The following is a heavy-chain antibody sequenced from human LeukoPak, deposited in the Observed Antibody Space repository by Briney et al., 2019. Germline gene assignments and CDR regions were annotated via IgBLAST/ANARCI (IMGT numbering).Heavy chain of an antibody. D-gene: IGHD3-10*01. Sequence: GASVKVSCKASGYTFTSYGISWVRQAPGQGLEWMGWISAYNGNTNYAQKLQGRVTMTTDTSTSTAYMELRSLRSDDTAVYYCARPIDYGSGKYYFDYWGQGTLVTVSS. CDR1: GYTFTSYG. V-gene: IGHV1-18*01. J-gene: IGHJ4*02. CDR2: ISAYNGNT. CDR3: ARPIDYGSGKYYFDY.